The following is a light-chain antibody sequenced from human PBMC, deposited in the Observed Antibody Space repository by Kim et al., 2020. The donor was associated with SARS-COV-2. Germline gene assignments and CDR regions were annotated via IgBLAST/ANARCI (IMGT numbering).Light chain of an antibody. J-gene: IGLJ3*02. CDR1: SNNVGNEG. V-gene: IGLV10-54*01. CDR3: SAWDYSVNAWV. CDR2: RNN. Sequence: QTATLTCTGDSNNVGNEGAAWLQQHQGHPPKLLFYRNNDRPSGISERLSASSSGNTASLTITGLQPEDEADYYCSAWDYSVNAWVFGGGTKLTVL.